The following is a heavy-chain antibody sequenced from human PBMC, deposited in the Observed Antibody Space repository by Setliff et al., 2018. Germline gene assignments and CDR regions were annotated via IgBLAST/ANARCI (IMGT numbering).Heavy chain of an antibody. V-gene: IGHV1-69*13. Sequence: SVKVSCKASGGTFSSYAISWVRQAPGQGLEWMGGIIPIFGTANYAQKFQGRVTITADGSTSTAYMELSSLRSEDTAVYYCARDGDNYYDSSGYYLNHAFDIWGQGAMVTVSS. D-gene: IGHD3-22*01. CDR1: GGTFSSYA. J-gene: IGHJ3*02. CDR3: ARDGDNYYDSSGYYLNHAFDI. CDR2: IIPIFGTA.